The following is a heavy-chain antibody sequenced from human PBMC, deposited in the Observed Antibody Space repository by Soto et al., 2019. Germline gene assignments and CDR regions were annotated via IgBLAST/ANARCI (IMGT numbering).Heavy chain of an antibody. V-gene: IGHV3-30*18. CDR3: AKDLWGIASMDV. Sequence: QVQLVESGGGVVQPGRSLRLSCAASGFTFSSYAMHWVRQAPGKGLEWVAVISYDGSNKYYADSVKGRFTISRDNSKNTRDLQMNSLRGEDTAGYYCAKDLWGIASMDVWGQGTTVTVSS. CDR2: ISYDGSNK. J-gene: IGHJ6*02. CDR1: GFTFSSYA. D-gene: IGHD3-16*01.